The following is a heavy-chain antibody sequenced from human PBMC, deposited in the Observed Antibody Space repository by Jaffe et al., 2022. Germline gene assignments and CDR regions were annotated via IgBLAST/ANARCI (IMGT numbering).Heavy chain of an antibody. Sequence: QLQLQESGPGLVKPSETLSLTCTVSGGSISSSSYYWGWIRQPPGKGLEWIGSIYYSGSTYYNPSLKSRVTISVDTSKNQFSLKLSSVTAADTAVYYCARLGGCSGGSCLGVSYYYYMDVWGKGTTVTVSS. D-gene: IGHD2-15*01. J-gene: IGHJ6*03. V-gene: IGHV4-39*01. CDR3: ARLGGCSGGSCLGVSYYYYMDV. CDR2: IYYSGST. CDR1: GGSISSSSYY.